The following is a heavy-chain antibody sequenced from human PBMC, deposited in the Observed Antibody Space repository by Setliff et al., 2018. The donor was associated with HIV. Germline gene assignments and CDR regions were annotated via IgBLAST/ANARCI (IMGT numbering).Heavy chain of an antibody. V-gene: IGHV3-74*03. J-gene: IGHJ5*02. CDR2: INSDGSTT. CDR3: ARTASYGNSWYHWFDP. CDR1: EFSFSTSW. Sequence: GGSLRLSCAASEFSFSTSWMHWVRQAPGKGLVWVSTINSDGSTTTYADSVRGRFTISRDNAKNSMYLQMNSLRAEDTAVYYCARTASYGNSWYHWFDPWGQGTLVTVSS. D-gene: IGHD6-13*01.